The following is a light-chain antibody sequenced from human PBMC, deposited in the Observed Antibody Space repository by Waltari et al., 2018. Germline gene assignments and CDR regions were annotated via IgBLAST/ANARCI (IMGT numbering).Light chain of an antibody. CDR2: DAS. J-gene: IGKJ4*01. CDR3: QHRSNWPPGLT. Sequence: EIVLTQSPVTLSLSPGERVTLSCRASQTVSSYVAWYQQIPGQAPRLRIYDASIRVPGTPARFSGSGSGTDFTLTISSLEPEDFAVYYCQHRSNWPPGLTFGGGTKVEIK. V-gene: IGKV3-11*01. CDR1: QTVSSY.